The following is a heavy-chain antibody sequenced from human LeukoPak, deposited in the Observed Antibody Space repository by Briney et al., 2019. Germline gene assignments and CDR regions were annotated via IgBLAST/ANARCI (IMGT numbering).Heavy chain of an antibody. CDR1: GGSISSYY. V-gene: IGHV4-59*01. J-gene: IGHJ6*02. Sequence: KPSETLSLTCTVSGGSISSYYWSWIRQPPGKGLEWIGYIYYSGSTNYNPSLKSRVTISVDTSKNQFSLKLSSVTAADTAVYYCARFTTVTTWYYYYGMDVWGQGTTVTVSS. CDR3: ARFTTVTTWYYYYGMDV. D-gene: IGHD4-17*01. CDR2: IYYSGST.